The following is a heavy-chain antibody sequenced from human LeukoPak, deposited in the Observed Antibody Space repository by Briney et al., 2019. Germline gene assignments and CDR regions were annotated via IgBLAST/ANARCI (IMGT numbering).Heavy chain of an antibody. Sequence: SETLSLTCTVSGGSISSYYWSWIRQPPGKGLEWIANIHHTGSTNYNPSLSSRVTISIDTAKNQFSLKLTSVTAADTAVYYCARRGRNSSGWQDYLWGQGTLVTVSS. CDR3: ARRGRNSSGWQDYL. D-gene: IGHD6-25*01. V-gene: IGHV4-59*01. J-gene: IGHJ4*02. CDR2: IHHTGST. CDR1: GGSISSYY.